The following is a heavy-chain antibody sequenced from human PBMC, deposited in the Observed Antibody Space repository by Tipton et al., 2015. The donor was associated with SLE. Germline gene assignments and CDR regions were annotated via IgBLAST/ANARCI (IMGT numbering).Heavy chain of an antibody. CDR3: ARHHGIAVAGDAFDI. V-gene: IGHV4-39*07. J-gene: IGHJ3*02. D-gene: IGHD6-19*01. CDR1: GGSISSSSYY. Sequence: TLSLTCTVSGGSISSSSYYWGWIRQPPGKGLEWIGSIYYSGSTYYNPSLKSRVTISVDTSKNQFSLKLSSVTAADTAVYYCARHHGIAVAGDAFDILGQGTMVTVSS. CDR2: IYYSGST.